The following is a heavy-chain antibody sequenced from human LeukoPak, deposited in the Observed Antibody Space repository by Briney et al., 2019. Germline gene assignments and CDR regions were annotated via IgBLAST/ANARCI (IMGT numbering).Heavy chain of an antibody. D-gene: IGHD3-10*01. CDR1: GFTFSDYH. Sequence: GGSLRLSCAASGFTFSDYHMTWIRQAPGKGLEWVSYISSSSKTIYYADSVKGRFTISRDNSKNTLYLQMGSLGADDMAVYYCARPIYGSADYNGMDVWGQGTAVTVSS. J-gene: IGHJ6*02. CDR2: ISSSSKTI. CDR3: ARPIYGSADYNGMDV. V-gene: IGHV3-11*04.